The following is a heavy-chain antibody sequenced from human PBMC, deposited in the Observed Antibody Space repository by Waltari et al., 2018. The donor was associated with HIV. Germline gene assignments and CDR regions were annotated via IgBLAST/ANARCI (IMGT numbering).Heavy chain of an antibody. J-gene: IGHJ5*02. CDR1: GGSISSGRSY. CDR3: ARDRVVVVAATRGGYWFDP. D-gene: IGHD2-15*01. Sequence: QVQLQESGPGLVKPSQPLSLTCPVSGGSISSGRSYRSSIRQPAGQGLEWIGRIYTSGSTNYNPALKSRVTISVDTSKNQFSLKLSSVTAADTAVYYCARDRVVVVAATRGGYWFDPWGQGTLVTVSS. CDR2: IYTSGST. V-gene: IGHV4-61*02.